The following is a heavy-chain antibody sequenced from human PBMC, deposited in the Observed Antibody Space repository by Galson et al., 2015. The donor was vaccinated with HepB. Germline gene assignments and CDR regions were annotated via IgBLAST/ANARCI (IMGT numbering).Heavy chain of an antibody. Sequence: SVKVSCKASGYTFSSYSITWVRQAPGQGLEWVGWISPHNRYTNYAQNFQGRVTMTTDTSTTTAYMELRSLRSDDTAVCYCARGDLVVEVGATQNNLFDPWGRGTLVTVSS. CDR3: ARGDLVVEVGATQNNLFDP. V-gene: IGHV1-18*01. CDR1: GYTFSSYS. CDR2: ISPHNRYT. D-gene: IGHD2-15*01. J-gene: IGHJ5*02.